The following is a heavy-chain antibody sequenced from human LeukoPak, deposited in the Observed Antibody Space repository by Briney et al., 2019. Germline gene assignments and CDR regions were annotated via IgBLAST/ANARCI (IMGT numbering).Heavy chain of an antibody. CDR2: IYYTGST. Sequence: SETLSLTCIVSGGSISGYYWSWIRQPPGKGLEWIGYIYYTGSTNYNPSLKSRVTISVDTSKNQLSLKLSSVTAADTAVYYCARQDSGSYLNPLDIWGQGTVVTVSS. CDR3: ARQDSGSYLNPLDI. V-gene: IGHV4-59*08. D-gene: IGHD1-26*01. J-gene: IGHJ3*02. CDR1: GGSISGYY.